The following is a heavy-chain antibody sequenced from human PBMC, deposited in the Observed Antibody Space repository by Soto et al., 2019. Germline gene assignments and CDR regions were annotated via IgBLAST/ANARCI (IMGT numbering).Heavy chain of an antibody. CDR3: VKDTQWLETYFDS. CDR2: INPNSGGT. V-gene: IGHV1-2*02. CDR1: GFTFTGHY. J-gene: IGHJ4*02. Sequence: ASVKVSCKASGFTFTGHYIHWVRQAPGQGLEWMGWINPNSGGTSYAQKFQGRVTMTRDTSITTAYMELSRLSSDDTAIYYCVKDTQWLETYFDSWGPGTLVTVSS. D-gene: IGHD6-19*01.